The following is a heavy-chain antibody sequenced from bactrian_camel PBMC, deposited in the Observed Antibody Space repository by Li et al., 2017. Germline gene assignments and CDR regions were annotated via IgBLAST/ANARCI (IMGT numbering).Heavy chain of an antibody. V-gene: IGHV3S54*01. CDR2: ISTLSSTT. D-gene: IGHD2*01. J-gene: IGHJ4*01. Sequence: QVQLVESGGGSVQTGGSLRLSCATSGITYNNNCLGWFRQAPGKEREGVAAISTLSSTTYYADSVKGRFTISQDNAKNTLYLQMDRLKSEDTAMYYCAADISPGTICSAATQILAFQYRGQGTQVTVS. CDR3: AADISPGTICSAATQILAFQY. CDR1: GITYNNNC.